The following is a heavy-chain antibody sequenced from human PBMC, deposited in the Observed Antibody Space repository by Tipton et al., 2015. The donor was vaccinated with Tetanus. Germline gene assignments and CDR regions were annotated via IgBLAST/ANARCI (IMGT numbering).Heavy chain of an antibody. Sequence: SLRLSCAASGFTFSSYGMHWVRQAPGKGLEWVAVIWYDGSNKYYADSVKGRFTISRDNSKNTLYLQMNSLRAEDTAVYYCARDGEQLTSYYFDYWGQGTLVTVSS. V-gene: IGHV3-33*01. CDR2: IWYDGSNK. CDR1: GFTFSSYG. D-gene: IGHD6-13*01. CDR3: ARDGEQLTSYYFDY. J-gene: IGHJ4*02.